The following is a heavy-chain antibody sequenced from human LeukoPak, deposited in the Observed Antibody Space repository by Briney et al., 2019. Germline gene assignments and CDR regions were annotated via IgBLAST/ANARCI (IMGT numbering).Heavy chain of an antibody. CDR1: GYTFTGYY. J-gene: IGHJ4*02. CDR2: INTNTGNP. V-gene: IGHV7-4-1*02. Sequence: ASVKVSCKASGYTFTGYYMHWVRQAPGQGLEWMGWINTNTGNPTYAQGFTGRFVFSLDTSVSTAYLQISSLKAEDTAVYYRARANWGDLLDYWGQGTLVTVSS. D-gene: IGHD7-27*01. CDR3: ARANWGDLLDY.